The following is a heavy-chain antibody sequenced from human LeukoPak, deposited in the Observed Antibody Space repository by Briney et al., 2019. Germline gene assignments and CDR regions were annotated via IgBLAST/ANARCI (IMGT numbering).Heavy chain of an antibody. J-gene: IGHJ6*03. D-gene: IGHD3-16*01. CDR1: GGSISSTGYY. V-gene: IGHV4-61*09. Sequence: PSETLSLTWPVAGGSISSTGYYWTWIRQPAGKGLEWIGHIDNSGSTNCNPSLKSRVTISVDTSKNQFSLNLTSVTAADTAVYYCARDCEFCDLLFYMNVWGKGTTVTVSS. CDR3: ARDCEFCDLLFYMNV. CDR2: IDNSGST.